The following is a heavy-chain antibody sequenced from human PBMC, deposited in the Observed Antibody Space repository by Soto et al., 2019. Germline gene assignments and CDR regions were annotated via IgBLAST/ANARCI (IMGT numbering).Heavy chain of an antibody. CDR2: MNPNSGNT. CDR3: ARERSYGMDV. CDR1: GGIFSNYA. J-gene: IGHJ6*02. V-gene: IGHV1-8*02. Sequence: QVQLVQSGAEVKKPGSSVTVSCKASGGIFSNYAISWVRQATGQGLEWMGWMNPNSGNTGYAQKFQGRVTTTRNTSISTAYMELSSLRSEDTAVYYCARERSYGMDVWGQGTTVTVSS.